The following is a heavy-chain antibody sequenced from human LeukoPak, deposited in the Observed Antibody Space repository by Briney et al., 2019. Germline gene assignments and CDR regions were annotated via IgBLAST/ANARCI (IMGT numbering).Heavy chain of an antibody. D-gene: IGHD5-18*01. J-gene: IGHJ4*02. CDR1: GGSISSYY. CDR3: ARRPLDTAMAANDY. Sequence: SETLSLTCTVSGGSISSYYWSWIRQPPGKGLEWIGYIYYSGSTNYNPSLKSRVTISVDTSKNQFSLKLSSVTAADTAVYYCARRPLDTAMAANDYWGQGTLVTVSS. CDR2: IYYSGST. V-gene: IGHV4-59*08.